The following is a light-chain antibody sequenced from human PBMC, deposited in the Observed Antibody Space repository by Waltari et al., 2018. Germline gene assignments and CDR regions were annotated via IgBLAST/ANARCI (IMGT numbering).Light chain of an antibody. V-gene: IGLV1-51*02. CDR1: GSHIGNHY. Sequence: QSVFTQPPSVSAAPGQWVTITCSGGGSHIGNHYVSWYRQFPGTAPKLFSYENTERPSGIPGRFSGSKSGTSATLDITGLQAGDEADYYCGTWDSSLSGAVFGGGTHLTVL. J-gene: IGLJ7*01. CDR2: ENT. CDR3: GTWDSSLSGAV.